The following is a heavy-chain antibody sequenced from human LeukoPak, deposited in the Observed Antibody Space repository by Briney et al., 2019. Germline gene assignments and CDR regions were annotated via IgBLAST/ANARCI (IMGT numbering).Heavy chain of an antibody. V-gene: IGHV1-69*13. J-gene: IGHJ3*01. D-gene: IGHD3-9*01. CDR3: ARGAERYYDILTGYSA. Sequence: VASVTVSCKASGGTFSSYAISWVRQAPGQGLEWMGGIIPIFGTANYAQKFQGRVTITADESTSTAYMELSSLRSEDTAVYYCARGAERYYDILTGYSAWGQGTMVTVSS. CDR2: IIPIFGTA. CDR1: GGTFSSYA.